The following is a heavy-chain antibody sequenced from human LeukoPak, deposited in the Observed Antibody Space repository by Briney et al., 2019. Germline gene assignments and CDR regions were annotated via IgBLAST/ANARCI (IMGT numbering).Heavy chain of an antibody. D-gene: IGHD1-26*01. Sequence: ASVNVSCKASGYTFIIYYIHWVRQAPGQGLQWVGSINPSGGSSTYAQKLRGRVTLTRDTSTSTVYMELSSLRSEDTAVYYCARVRRSGELLDAGRYNWLDPWGQGTLVTVSS. CDR2: INPSGGSS. V-gene: IGHV1-46*01. CDR3: ARVRRSGELLDAGRYNWLDP. J-gene: IGHJ5*02. CDR1: GYTFIIYY.